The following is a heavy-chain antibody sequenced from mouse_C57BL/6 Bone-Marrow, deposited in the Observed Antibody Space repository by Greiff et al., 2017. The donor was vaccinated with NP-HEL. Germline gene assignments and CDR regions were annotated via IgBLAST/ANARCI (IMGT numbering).Heavy chain of an antibody. Sequence: QVQLKQPGAELVMPGASVKLSCKASGYTFTSYWMHWVKQRPGQGLEWIGEIDPSDSYTNYNQKFKGKSTLTVDKSSSTAYMQLSSLTSEDSAVYYCARWHYGNYGFAYWGQGTLVTVSA. V-gene: IGHV1-69*01. CDR2: IDPSDSYT. J-gene: IGHJ3*01. CDR3: ARWHYGNYGFAY. D-gene: IGHD2-1*01. CDR1: GYTFTSYW.